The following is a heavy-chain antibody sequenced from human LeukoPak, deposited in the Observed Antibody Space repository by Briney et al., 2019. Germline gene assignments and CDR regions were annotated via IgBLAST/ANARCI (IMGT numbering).Heavy chain of an antibody. Sequence: ASVKVSCKASGYTFTSYGISWVRQAPGQGLEWMGWINAGNGDRRYSQEFQDRVTITRDTSANTAYMELSSLRSEDTAVYFCAGGRWTAHEASYYLDSWGQGALVTVSS. V-gene: IGHV1-3*01. CDR1: GYTFTSYG. D-gene: IGHD4-23*01. CDR2: INAGNGDR. J-gene: IGHJ4*02. CDR3: AGGRWTAHEASYYLDS.